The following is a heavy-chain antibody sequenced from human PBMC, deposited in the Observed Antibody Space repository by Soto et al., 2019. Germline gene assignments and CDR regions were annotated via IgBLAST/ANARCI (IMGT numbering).Heavy chain of an antibody. CDR3: ARGHDSSGYHNDAFDI. CDR1: GGTFSSYA. V-gene: IGHV1-69*06. J-gene: IGHJ3*02. Sequence: SVKVSCKASGGTFSSYAISWVRQAPGQGLEWMGGIIPIFGTANYAQKFQGRVTITADKSTSTAYMELSSLRSEDTAVYCCARGHDSSGYHNDAFDIWGQGTMVTVSS. CDR2: IIPIFGTA. D-gene: IGHD3-22*01.